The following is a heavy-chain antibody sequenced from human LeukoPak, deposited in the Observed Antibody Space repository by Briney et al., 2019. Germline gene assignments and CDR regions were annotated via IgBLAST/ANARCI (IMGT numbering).Heavy chain of an antibody. V-gene: IGHV4-34*01. D-gene: IGHD6-13*01. CDR2: INHSGST. CDR1: GGSFSGYY. Sequence: PSETLSLTCAVYGGSFSGYYWSWIRQPPGKGLEWIGEINHSGSTNYNPSLKSRVSISVDTSKNQFSLKLTSVTPADTAVYYCASGFLVLATSAFDIWGQGTMVTVSS. J-gene: IGHJ3*02. CDR3: ASGFLVLATSAFDI.